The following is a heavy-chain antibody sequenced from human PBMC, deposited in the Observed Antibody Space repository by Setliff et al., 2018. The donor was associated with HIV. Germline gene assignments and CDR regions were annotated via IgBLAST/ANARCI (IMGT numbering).Heavy chain of an antibody. D-gene: IGHD6-6*01. CDR3: ARGHYSSSSG. J-gene: IGHJ4*02. CDR1: GFTFSPYG. Sequence: GGSLRLSCAASGFTFSPYGMHWVRQAPGKGLEWVAIIWYDGSDKYYADSVKGRFTISRDNSKNTLYLQMDSLRAEDTAVYYCARGHYSSSSGWGQGTLVTVSS. CDR2: IWYDGSDK. V-gene: IGHV3-33*01.